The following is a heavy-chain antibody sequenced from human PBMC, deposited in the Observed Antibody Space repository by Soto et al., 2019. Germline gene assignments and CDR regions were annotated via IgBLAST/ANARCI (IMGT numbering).Heavy chain of an antibody. Sequence: SETLSLTCTVSGGSISSYYWSWIRQPPGKGLEWIGYIYYSGSTNYNPSLKSRVTISVDTSKNQFSLKLSSVTAADTAVYYCARAGPMVRGVGYYYYGMDVWGQGTTVTVSS. D-gene: IGHD3-10*01. CDR3: ARAGPMVRGVGYYYYGMDV. J-gene: IGHJ6*02. V-gene: IGHV4-59*01. CDR2: IYYSGST. CDR1: GGSISSYY.